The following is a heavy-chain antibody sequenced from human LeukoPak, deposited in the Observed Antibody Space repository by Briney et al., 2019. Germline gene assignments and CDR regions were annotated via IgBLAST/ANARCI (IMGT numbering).Heavy chain of an antibody. Sequence: SETLSLTCTVSGGSISSYYWGWIRQPPGKGLEWIGYIYYSGSTNYNPSLKSRVTISVDTSKSQFSLKLSSVTAADTAVYYCARVSSGYYYYYGMDVWGQGTTVTVSS. V-gene: IGHV4-59*01. CDR1: GGSISSYY. D-gene: IGHD6-19*01. J-gene: IGHJ6*02. CDR2: IYYSGST. CDR3: ARVSSGYYYYYGMDV.